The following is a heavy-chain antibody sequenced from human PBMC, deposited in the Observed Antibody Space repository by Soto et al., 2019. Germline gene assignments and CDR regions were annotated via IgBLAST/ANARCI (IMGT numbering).Heavy chain of an antibody. Sequence: QVQLVQSGAEVKKPGASVKVSCKASGYTFTSYDINWVRQATGQGLEWMGWMNPNSGNTGYAQKFQGRVTMTRNTSISTAHMELSSLRSEDTAVYYCARGGISWYREVHWFDPWGQGTLVTVSS. V-gene: IGHV1-8*01. CDR3: ARGGISWYREVHWFDP. CDR1: GYTFTSYD. CDR2: MNPNSGNT. J-gene: IGHJ5*02. D-gene: IGHD6-13*01.